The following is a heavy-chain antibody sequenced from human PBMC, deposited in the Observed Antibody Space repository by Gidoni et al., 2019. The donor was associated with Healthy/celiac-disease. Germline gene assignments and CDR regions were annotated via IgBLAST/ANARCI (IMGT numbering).Heavy chain of an antibody. CDR1: GFTVSSNY. V-gene: IGHV3-53*02. J-gene: IGHJ4*02. CDR2: IYSGGST. CDR3: ARDNNGELGLFDY. D-gene: IGHD1-26*01. Sequence: EVQLVETGGGLIQPGGSLRLSCAASGFTVSSNYMSWVRQAPGKGLEWVSVIYSGGSTYYADSVKGRFTISRDNSKNTLYLQMNSLRAEDTAVYYCARDNNGELGLFDYWGQGTLVTVSS.